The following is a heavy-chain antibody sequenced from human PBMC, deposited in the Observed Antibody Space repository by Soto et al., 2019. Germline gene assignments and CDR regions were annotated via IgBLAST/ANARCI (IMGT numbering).Heavy chain of an antibody. J-gene: IGHJ4*02. D-gene: IGHD2-21*01. V-gene: IGHV3-21*02. CDR2: ISSGGDYI. Sequence: EVQLVESGGGLVNPGGSLRLSCTASGCSFSTYTMNWVRQAPGKGLEWVSVISSGGDYIFYADSVKGRFTISRDDANNSVCLQMSMLRAEDTAVYYCTREHVVSIFLRGQRVSFDYWSQVTMVSVSS. CDR1: GCSFSTYT. CDR3: TREHVVSIFLRGQRVSFDY.